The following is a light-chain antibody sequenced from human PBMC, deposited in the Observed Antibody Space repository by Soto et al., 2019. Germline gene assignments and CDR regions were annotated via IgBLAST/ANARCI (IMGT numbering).Light chain of an antibody. CDR2: DAS. V-gene: IGKV3-11*01. Sequence: EIVLTQSPATLSLSPGERATLTCRASQSVSSDLAWYQHKPGQAPRLLIYDASNRATGIPSRFSGSRSGTNFTFTISSLEPEDFALYFCQQHSSFVTFGQGTRLEIK. J-gene: IGKJ5*01. CDR1: QSVSSD. CDR3: QQHSSFVT.